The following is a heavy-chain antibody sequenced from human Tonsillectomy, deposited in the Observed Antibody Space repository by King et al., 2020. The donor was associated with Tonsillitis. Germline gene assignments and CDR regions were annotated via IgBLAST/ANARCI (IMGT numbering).Heavy chain of an antibody. D-gene: IGHD6-6*01. V-gene: IGHV3-33*01. Sequence: QVQLVESGGGVVQPGRSLRLSCAASGFIFSNYDIHWVRQAPGKGLEWVAVIWYDGSEINYADSVRGRFSISRDNSENPVALQMDFLRVEDTAVYYCARFGSSSWDYWGQGTQVIVSS. CDR3: ARFGSSSWDY. CDR2: IWYDGSEI. CDR1: GFIFSNYD. J-gene: IGHJ4*02.